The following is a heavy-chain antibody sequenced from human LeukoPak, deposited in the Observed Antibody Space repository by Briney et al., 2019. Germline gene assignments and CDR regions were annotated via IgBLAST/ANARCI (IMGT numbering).Heavy chain of an antibody. D-gene: IGHD2-15*01. Sequence: PGGSLRLSCAASGFTFSDYYMSWIRQAPGKGLEWVSYISSSGSTIYYADPVKGRFTISRDNAKNSLYLQMNSLRAEDTAVYYCARWSPYYYYYMDVWGKGTTVTVSS. J-gene: IGHJ6*03. V-gene: IGHV3-11*04. CDR2: ISSSGSTI. CDR3: ARWSPYYYYYMDV. CDR1: GFTFSDYY.